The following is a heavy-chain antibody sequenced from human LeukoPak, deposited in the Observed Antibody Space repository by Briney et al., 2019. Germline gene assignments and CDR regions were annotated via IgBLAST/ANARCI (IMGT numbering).Heavy chain of an antibody. Sequence: PSQTLSLTCAVPGGSISSGGYSWSWIRQPPGKGLEWIGYIYHSGSTYYNPSLKSRVTISVDRSKNQFSLKLSSVTAADTAVYYCARGEEYCGGDCYPVFDYWGQGTLVTVSS. CDR1: GGSISSGGYS. D-gene: IGHD2-21*02. J-gene: IGHJ4*02. V-gene: IGHV4-30-2*01. CDR3: ARGEEYCGGDCYPVFDY. CDR2: IYHSGST.